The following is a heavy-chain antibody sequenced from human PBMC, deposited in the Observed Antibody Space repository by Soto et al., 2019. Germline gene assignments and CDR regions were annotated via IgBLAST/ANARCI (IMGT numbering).Heavy chain of an antibody. D-gene: IGHD6-13*01. CDR1: GGSISTYY. Sequence: SETLSLTCTVSGGSISTYYWSWIRQPPGKGLEWIGYINYSGRTNYNPSLKSRVTMSLDTSKNQFSLRLRSVTAADTAVFYCARYAGSSWFDYWGQGTLVTVSS. J-gene: IGHJ4*02. CDR2: INYSGRT. CDR3: ARYAGSSWFDY. V-gene: IGHV4-59*01.